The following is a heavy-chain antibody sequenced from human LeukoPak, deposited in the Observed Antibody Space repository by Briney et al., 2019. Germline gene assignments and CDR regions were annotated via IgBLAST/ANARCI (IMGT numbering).Heavy chain of an antibody. D-gene: IGHD3-22*01. V-gene: IGHV1-3*02. CDR3: ARAYNYYDSSGYYLGCYFDY. CDR2: SNAGNGNT. CDR1: GYTFTSYA. Sequence: GASVKVSCKASGYTFTSYAMHWVRQAPGQRPEWMGWSNAGNGNTKYSQEFQGRVTITRDTSASTAYMELSSLRSEDMAVYYGARAYNYYDSSGYYLGCYFDYWGQGTLVTVSS. J-gene: IGHJ4*02.